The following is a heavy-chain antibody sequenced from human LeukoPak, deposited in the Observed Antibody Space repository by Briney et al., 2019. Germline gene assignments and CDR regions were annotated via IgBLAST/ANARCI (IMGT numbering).Heavy chain of an antibody. CDR3: ARGFEQQLVPHY. D-gene: IGHD6-13*01. V-gene: IGHV4-34*01. CDR2: INHSGST. Sequence: SETLSLTCAVYGGSFSGYYWSWIRQPPGKGLEWIGEINHSGSTNYNPSLKSRVTISVDTSKNQFSLKLSSVTAADTAVYYCARGFEQQLVPHYWGQGTLVTVSS. CDR1: GGSFSGYY. J-gene: IGHJ4*02.